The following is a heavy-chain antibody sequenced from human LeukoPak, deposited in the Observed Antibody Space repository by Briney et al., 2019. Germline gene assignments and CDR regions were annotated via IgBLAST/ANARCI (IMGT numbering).Heavy chain of an antibody. CDR2: IKADGSEK. J-gene: IGHJ4*02. CDR1: GFTFRTYW. CDR3: ARDPSAYYYDSSGSIESGAKGY. D-gene: IGHD3-22*01. Sequence: GGSLRLSCAASGFTFRTYWMAWVRQAPGKGLEWVANIKADGSEKYHVDSVKGRFTISRDNAKNSLYLQMNSLRAEDTAVYYCARDPSAYYYDSSGSIESGAKGYWGQGTLVTVSS. V-gene: IGHV3-7*01.